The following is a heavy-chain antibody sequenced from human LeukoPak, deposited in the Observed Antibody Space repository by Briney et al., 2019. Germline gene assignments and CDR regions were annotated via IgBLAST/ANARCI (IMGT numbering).Heavy chain of an antibody. D-gene: IGHD2-15*01. Sequence: ASVKVSCKASGYTFTGYYIHWVRQAPGQGLEWMGWINPNSGDTNYAQKFQGRVTMTRDTSISTAYLELSRLRSDDTAVYYCARDGRWSRLDYWGQGTLVTVSS. V-gene: IGHV1-2*02. CDR2: INPNSGDT. CDR1: GYTFTGYY. J-gene: IGHJ4*02. CDR3: ARDGRWSRLDY.